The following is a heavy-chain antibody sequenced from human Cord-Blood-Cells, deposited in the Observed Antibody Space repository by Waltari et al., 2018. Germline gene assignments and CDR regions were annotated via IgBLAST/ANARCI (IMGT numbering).Heavy chain of an antibody. D-gene: IGHD2-15*01. J-gene: IGHJ1*01. CDR1: GFTFSSYA. V-gene: IGHV3-23*01. CDR3: AKTGRLGYCSGGSCSRPLPAEYFQH. Sequence: EVQLLVSGGGLVQPGGCLRRSCAASGFTFSSYAVSWVRQAPGKGLEWVSALRGSGGSTYYADSLKGRCTLSRDNAKNTLYLQMNSLRAEDTAVYYCAKTGRLGYCSGGSCSRPLPAEYFQHWGQGTLVTVSS. CDR2: LRGSGGST.